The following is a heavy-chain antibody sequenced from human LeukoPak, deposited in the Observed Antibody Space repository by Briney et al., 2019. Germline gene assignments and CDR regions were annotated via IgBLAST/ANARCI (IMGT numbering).Heavy chain of an antibody. J-gene: IGHJ3*02. V-gene: IGHV1-8*01. D-gene: IGHD5-18*01. CDR3: ARGFARGYSYGIDAFDI. Sequence: EASAKVSCKASGYTFTSYDINWVRQATGQGLEWMGWMNPNSGNTGYAQKFQGRVTMTRNTSISTAYMELSRLRSDDTAVYYCARGFARGYSYGIDAFDIWGQGTMVTVSS. CDR1: GYTFTSYD. CDR2: MNPNSGNT.